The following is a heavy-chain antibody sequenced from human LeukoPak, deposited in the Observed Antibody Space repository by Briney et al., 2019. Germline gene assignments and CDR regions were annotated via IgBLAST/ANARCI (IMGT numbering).Heavy chain of an antibody. CDR3: ARDTRTHYDMNWFDP. CDR2: IYYSGST. J-gene: IGHJ5*02. D-gene: IGHD3-9*01. Sequence: PQTLSLTCTVSGGSISSGDYYWSWIRQPPGKGLEWIGYIYYSGSTYYNPSLKSRVTISVDTSKNQFSLKLSSVTAADTAVYYCARDTRTHYDMNWFDPWGQGTLVTVSS. CDR1: GGSISSGDYY. V-gene: IGHV4-30-4*08.